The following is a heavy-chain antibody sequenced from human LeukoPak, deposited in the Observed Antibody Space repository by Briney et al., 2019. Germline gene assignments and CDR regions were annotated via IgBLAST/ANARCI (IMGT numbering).Heavy chain of an antibody. CDR2: ITGSSRLI. D-gene: IGHD1/OR15-1a*01. CDR1: GFTFSSYS. J-gene: IGHJ4*02. CDR3: ARVSGGRTEYFDS. V-gene: IGHV3-48*04. Sequence: GGSLRLSCAASGFTFSSYSMNWVRQAPGMGLQWVSYITGSSRLIYYADSVKGRFTISRDNAKTSLYLQMNSLRAEDTAVYYCARVSGGRTEYFDSWGQGTLVTVSS.